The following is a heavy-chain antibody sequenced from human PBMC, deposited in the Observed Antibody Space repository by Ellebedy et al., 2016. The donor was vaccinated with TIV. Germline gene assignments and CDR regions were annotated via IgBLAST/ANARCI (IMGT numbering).Heavy chain of an antibody. CDR2: MNPDSGNT. D-gene: IGHD2-15*01. V-gene: IGHV1-8*01. CDR3: ARGIRMPSDY. J-gene: IGHJ4*02. CDR1: GYTFTSYD. Sequence: AASVKVSCKASGYTFTSYDINWVRQATGQGLEWMGWMNPDSGNTAYAQKFQGRVSMTRNTSISTAYLELSNLRSDDTAVYYWARGIRMPSDYWGQGTLVTVTS.